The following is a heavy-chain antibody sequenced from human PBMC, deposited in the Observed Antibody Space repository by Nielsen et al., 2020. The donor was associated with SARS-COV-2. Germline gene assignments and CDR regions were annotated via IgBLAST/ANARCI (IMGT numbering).Heavy chain of an antibody. Sequence: LKISCAASGFSFSDYYMSWVRQAPGKGLEWVSYISSSSSYTDYADSVKGRFTISRDNAKNTLYLQMNSLRAEDTAVYYCARAKFYDSEVDPWGQGTLVTVSS. CDR2: ISSSSSYT. D-gene: IGHD5/OR15-5a*01. J-gene: IGHJ5*02. CDR1: GFSFSDYY. V-gene: IGHV3-11*06. CDR3: ARAKFYDSEVDP.